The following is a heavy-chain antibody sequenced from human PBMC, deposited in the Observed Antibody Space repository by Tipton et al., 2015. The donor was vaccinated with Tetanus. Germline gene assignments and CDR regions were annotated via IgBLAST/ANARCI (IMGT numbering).Heavy chain of an antibody. CDR2: ISGSDGIT. D-gene: IGHD5/OR15-5a*01. CDR1: GFTFSSYA. CDR3: AKDGCFSVGCLGSDY. V-gene: IGHV3-23*01. J-gene: IGHJ4*02. Sequence: SLRLSCAASGFTFSSYAMNWVRQAPGEGLEWVSGISGSDGITYYADSVRGRFTVSRDNSKNTLYLQMNSLRADDTAVYYCAKDGCFSVGCLGSDYWGQGNLVTVSS.